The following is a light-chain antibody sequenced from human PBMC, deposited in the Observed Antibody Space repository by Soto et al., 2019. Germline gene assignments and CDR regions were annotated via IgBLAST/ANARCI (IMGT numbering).Light chain of an antibody. Sequence: QSALTQPASVSGSPGQSITISCTGTISDVGGYNYVSWYQQHPGKAPKLMIYEVSNRPSGVSNRFSGSKSGNMASLTISGLQAEDEADYYCSSFTNRGTRVFGGETKLTVL. V-gene: IGLV2-14*01. CDR3: SSFTNRGTRV. CDR1: ISDVGGYNY. J-gene: IGLJ3*02. CDR2: EVS.